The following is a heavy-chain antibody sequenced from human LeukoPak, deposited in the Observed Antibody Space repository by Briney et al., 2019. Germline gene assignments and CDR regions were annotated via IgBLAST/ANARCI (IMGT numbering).Heavy chain of an antibody. CDR1: GFTFDDYG. J-gene: IGHJ5*02. Sequence: GGSLRLSCAASGFTFDDYGMSWVRQAPGKGLEWVSGINWNGGSTGYADSVRGRFTISRDNAKNSLYLQMNSLRAEDTALYYCARERGGSGVGAYNWFDPWGQGTLVTVSS. CDR2: INWNGGST. V-gene: IGHV3-20*04. D-gene: IGHD3-10*01. CDR3: ARERGGSGVGAYNWFDP.